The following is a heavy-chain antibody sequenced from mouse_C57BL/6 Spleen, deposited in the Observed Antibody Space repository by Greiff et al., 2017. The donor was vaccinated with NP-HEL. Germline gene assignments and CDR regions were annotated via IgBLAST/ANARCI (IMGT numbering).Heavy chain of an antibody. CDR1: GFTFSDYG. J-gene: IGHJ4*01. D-gene: IGHD2-3*01. CDR3: ARGYDGYYDAMDY. CDR2: ISSGSSTI. V-gene: IGHV5-17*01. Sequence: EVTLVESGGGLVKPGGSLKLSCAASGFTFSDYGMHWVRQAPETGLEWVAYISSGSSTIYYADTVKGRFTISRDNAKNTLFLQMTSLRSEDTAMYYCARGYDGYYDAMDYWGQGTSVTVSS.